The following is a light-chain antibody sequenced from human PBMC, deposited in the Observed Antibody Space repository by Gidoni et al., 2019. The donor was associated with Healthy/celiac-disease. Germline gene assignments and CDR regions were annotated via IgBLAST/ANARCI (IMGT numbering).Light chain of an antibody. V-gene: IGLV3-19*01. CDR1: SLRSDY. Sequence: SSELPQDPAVPLALGQTVRITCQGDSLRSDYASWYQQKPGQATVLVIYGKNNRPSGIPDRFSGSSSGNTASLTITGAQAEDEADYYCNSRDSSGNRWVFGGGTKLTVL. CDR3: NSRDSSGNRWV. J-gene: IGLJ3*02. CDR2: GKN.